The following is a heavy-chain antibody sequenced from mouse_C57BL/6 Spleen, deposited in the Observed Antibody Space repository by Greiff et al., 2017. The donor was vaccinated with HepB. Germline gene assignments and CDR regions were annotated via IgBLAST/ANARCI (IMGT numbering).Heavy chain of an antibody. Sequence: QVQLKQPGAELVRPGSSVKLSCKASGYTFTSYWMDWVKQRPGQGLEWIGNIYPSDSETHYNQKFKDKATLTVDKSSSTAYMQLSSLTSEDSAVYYCARGWLLEFAYWGQGTLVTVSA. V-gene: IGHV1-61*01. CDR2: IYPSDSET. CDR3: ARGWLLEFAY. J-gene: IGHJ3*01. D-gene: IGHD2-3*01. CDR1: GYTFTSYW.